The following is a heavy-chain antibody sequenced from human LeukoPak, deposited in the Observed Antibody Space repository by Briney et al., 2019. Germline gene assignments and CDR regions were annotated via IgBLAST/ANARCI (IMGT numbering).Heavy chain of an antibody. V-gene: IGHV1-18*01. Sequence: ASVKVSCKASGYSFTSYGISWVRQAPGQGLEWMGWISAYNGNTNYAQKFQGRVTMTTDTSTSTAYMELRSPRSDDTAVYNCARDYDILTGYPPGDYWGQGTLVTVSS. CDR1: GYSFTSYG. CDR3: ARDYDILTGYPPGDY. D-gene: IGHD3-9*01. J-gene: IGHJ4*02. CDR2: ISAYNGNT.